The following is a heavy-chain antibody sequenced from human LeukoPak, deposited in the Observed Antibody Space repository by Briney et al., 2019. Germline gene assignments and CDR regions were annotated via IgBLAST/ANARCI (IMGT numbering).Heavy chain of an antibody. J-gene: IGHJ3*02. Sequence: ASVKVSCKASGYTFTSYDINWVRQATGQGLEWMGWMNPNSGNTGYAQKFQGRVTMTRNTSISTAYMELSSLRSEDTAVYYCARAYYDILTGWRAFDIWGQGTMVTVSS. CDR3: ARAYYDILTGWRAFDI. CDR2: MNPNSGNT. V-gene: IGHV1-8*01. D-gene: IGHD3-9*01. CDR1: GYTFTSYD.